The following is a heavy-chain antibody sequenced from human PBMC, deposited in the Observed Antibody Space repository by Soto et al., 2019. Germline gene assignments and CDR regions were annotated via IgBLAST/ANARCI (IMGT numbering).Heavy chain of an antibody. CDR1: GGSFSGYY. J-gene: IGHJ4*02. CDR3: AARAGSGYIDY. D-gene: IGHD3-22*01. Sequence: SETLSLTCAVYGGSFSGYYWSWIRQPPGKGLEWIGEINHSGSTNYNPSLKSRVTISVDTSKNQFSLKLSSVTAADTAVDYCAARAGSGYIDYWGQGMLVTVSS. CDR2: INHSGST. V-gene: IGHV4-34*01.